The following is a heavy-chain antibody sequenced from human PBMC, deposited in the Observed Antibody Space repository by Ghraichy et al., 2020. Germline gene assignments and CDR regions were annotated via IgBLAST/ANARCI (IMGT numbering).Heavy chain of an antibody. D-gene: IGHD6-19*01. CDR1: GYTFTGYY. Sequence: ASVKVSCKASGYTFTGYYMHWVRQAPGQGLEWMGWINPNSGGTNYAQKFQGRVTMTRDTSISTAYMELSRLRSDDTAVYYCARDPPPKSSGWYVWFDPWGQGTLVTVSS. V-gene: IGHV1-2*02. CDR3: ARDPPPKSSGWYVWFDP. CDR2: INPNSGGT. J-gene: IGHJ5*02.